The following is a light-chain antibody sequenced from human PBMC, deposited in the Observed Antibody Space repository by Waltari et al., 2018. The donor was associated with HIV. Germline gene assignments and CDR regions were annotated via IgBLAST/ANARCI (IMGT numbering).Light chain of an antibody. Sequence: QSALTQPASVSGSPGQSITISCAGTSSDVGGYNYVSWFQQHPGKAPKLIIYDVTNRAPGVFNPFSCSKSGYTVSLTISGLQAEDEAYYYCTSYTNIRTWGFGGGTKLT. CDR3: TSYTNIRTWG. CDR1: SSDVGGYNY. CDR2: DVT. J-gene: IGLJ3*02. V-gene: IGLV2-14*03.